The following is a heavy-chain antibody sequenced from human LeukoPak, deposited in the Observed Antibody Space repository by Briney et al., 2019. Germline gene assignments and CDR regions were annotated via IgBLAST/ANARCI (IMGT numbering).Heavy chain of an antibody. J-gene: IGHJ4*02. CDR2: IYYSGST. Sequence: TSETLSLTCTVSGGSISSYYWGWIRQPPGKGLEWIGYIYYSGSTNYNPSLKSRVTISVDTSKNQFSLKLSSVTAADTAVYYCARDRRAVAGIDYWGQGTLVTVSS. CDR3: ARDRRAVAGIDY. V-gene: IGHV4-59*01. D-gene: IGHD6-19*01. CDR1: GGSISSYY.